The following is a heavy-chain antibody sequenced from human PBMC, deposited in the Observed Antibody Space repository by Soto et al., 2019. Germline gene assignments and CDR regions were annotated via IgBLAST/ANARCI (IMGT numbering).Heavy chain of an antibody. CDR2: ISRTTNYI. V-gene: IGHV3-21*06. CDR3: ARESEDPTSNFDY. Sequence: PGGSLRLSCAASGFTFTRFSMDWVRQAPGKGLEWGSSISRTTNYIYYGDSMKGRFTISRDNAKNSLYLEMNSLRAEDTAVYYCARESEDPTSNFDYWGQGTLVTVSS. CDR1: GFTFTRFS. J-gene: IGHJ4*02.